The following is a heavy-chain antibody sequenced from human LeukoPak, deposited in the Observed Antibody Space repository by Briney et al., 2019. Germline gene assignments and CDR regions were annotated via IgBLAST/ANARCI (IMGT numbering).Heavy chain of an antibody. CDR1: GFTFSNYA. CDR2: ISGSGGST. V-gene: IGHV3-23*01. CDR3: AKSLTMIVVPTYYFDY. J-gene: IGHJ4*02. D-gene: IGHD3-22*01. Sequence: PGGSLRLSCAASGFTFSNYAMSWVRQAPGKGLEWVSAISGSGGSTYYADSVKGRFTISRDNSKNTLYLQMNSLRAEDTAVYYCAKSLTMIVVPTYYFDYWGRGTLVTVSS.